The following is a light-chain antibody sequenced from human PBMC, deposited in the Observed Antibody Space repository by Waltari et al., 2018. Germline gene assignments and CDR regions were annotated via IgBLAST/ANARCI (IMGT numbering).Light chain of an antibody. CDR3: RAHASTVPLV. CDR2: DVS. Sequence: QSALTPPASVSGSPGQSVSVSCTGTSNEVGGSGYVSWYQQFPGRAPNLMIYDVSYRPSGVSSRFSGSKSGNTASLTISGLQAEDEAVYYCRAHASTVPLVFGTGTKVTVV. CDR1: SNEVGGSGY. V-gene: IGLV2-14*01. J-gene: IGLJ1*01.